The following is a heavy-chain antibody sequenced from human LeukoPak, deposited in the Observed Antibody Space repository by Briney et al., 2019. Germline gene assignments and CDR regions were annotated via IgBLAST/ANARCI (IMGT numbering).Heavy chain of an antibody. D-gene: IGHD4-17*01. CDR1: GFTFSIYG. CDR2: ISYDGSSK. CDR3: AKAGGFDYGDFFDY. J-gene: IGHJ4*02. Sequence: GGSLRLSCAASGFTFSIYGMHWVRQAPGKGLEWVALISYDGSSKYHADSVKGRFTISRDNSKNTLYPQMSSLRAEDTAVYYCAKAGGFDYGDFFDYWGQGTPVTVSS. V-gene: IGHV3-30*18.